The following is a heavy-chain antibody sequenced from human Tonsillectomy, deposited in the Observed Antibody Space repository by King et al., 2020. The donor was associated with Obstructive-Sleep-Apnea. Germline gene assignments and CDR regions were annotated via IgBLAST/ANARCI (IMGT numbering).Heavy chain of an antibody. CDR1: GGSISTYY. J-gene: IGHJ4*02. D-gene: IGHD3-10*01. CDR2: IYYSGST. V-gene: IGHV4-59*03. Sequence: VQLQESGPGLVMPSETLSLTCTVSGGSISTYYWSWIRPPPGKGLEWVGYIYYSGSTNYNPSLKSRVTISVDTSKNQFSLNLSSVTASDTAVYYCAVGGYGSGFAYGGRGPLVTVSS. CDR3: AVGGYGSGFAY.